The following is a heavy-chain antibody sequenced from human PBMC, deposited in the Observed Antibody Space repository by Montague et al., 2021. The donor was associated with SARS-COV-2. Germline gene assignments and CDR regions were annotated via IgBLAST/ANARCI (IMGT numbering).Heavy chain of an antibody. J-gene: IGHJ4*02. CDR2: TYYRSKWYN. CDR1: GDSVSVNIAT. Sequence: CAISGDSVSVNIATWNWIRQSPSRGLEWLGRTYYRSKWYNDYAEXVKSRMTIDPDTSKHQFSLHLNSVTPEDTAVYYCARIPVGSKYYFDFWGQGTLVTVSS. D-gene: IGHD2-2*01. V-gene: IGHV6-1*01. CDR3: ARIPVGSKYYFDF.